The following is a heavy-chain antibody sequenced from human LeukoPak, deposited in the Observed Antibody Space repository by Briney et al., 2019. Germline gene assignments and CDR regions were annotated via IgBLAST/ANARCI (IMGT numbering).Heavy chain of an antibody. CDR3: ARLTYYYGSGSYFYFDY. CDR1: GGTFSSYA. V-gene: IGHV1-69*13. D-gene: IGHD3-10*01. CDR2: IIPIFGTA. J-gene: IGHJ4*02. Sequence: ASVKVSCKASGGTFSSYAISWVRQAPGQGLKWMGGIIPIFGTANYAQKFQGRVTITADESTSTAYMELSSLRSEDTAVYYCARLTYYYGSGSYFYFDYWGQGTLVTVSS.